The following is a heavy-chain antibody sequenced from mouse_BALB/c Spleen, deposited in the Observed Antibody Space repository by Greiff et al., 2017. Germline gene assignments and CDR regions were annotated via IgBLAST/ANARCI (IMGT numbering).Heavy chain of an antibody. J-gene: IGHJ4*01. V-gene: IGHV1-14*01. Sequence: EVQLQQSGPELVKPGASVKMSCKASGYTFTSYVMHWVKQKPGQGLEWIGYINPYNDGTKYNEKFKGKATLTADKSSSTAYMQLSSLASEDTAVYYCARSPYYYGSSCDAMDYWGQGTSVTVSS. CDR2: INPYNDGT. CDR1: GYTFTSYV. CDR3: ARSPYYYGSSCDAMDY. D-gene: IGHD1-1*01.